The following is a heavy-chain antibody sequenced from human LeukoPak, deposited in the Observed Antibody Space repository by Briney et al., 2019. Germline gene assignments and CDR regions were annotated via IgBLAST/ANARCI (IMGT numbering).Heavy chain of an antibody. CDR3: AKNADRGAYCRGGSCYPYYYYYMDV. J-gene: IGHJ6*03. Sequence: GGSLRLSCAASGFTLSSYSMNWVRQAPGKGLEWVSSISHTGGGPYYADSVKGRFTVSRDNSKNTLYLQMNSLTVEDTAIYYCAKNADRGAYCRGGSCYPYYYYYMDVWGTGTTVTISS. V-gene: IGHV3-23*01. CDR2: ISHTGGGP. CDR1: GFTLSSYS. D-gene: IGHD2-15*01.